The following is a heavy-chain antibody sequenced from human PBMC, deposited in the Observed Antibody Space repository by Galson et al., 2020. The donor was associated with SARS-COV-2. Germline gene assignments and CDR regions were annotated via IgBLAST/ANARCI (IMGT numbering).Heavy chain of an antibody. V-gene: IGHV3-33*01. CDR2: IWSHGNHK. Sequence: GESLKISCAASGFRFSTYAMHWVRQAPGKGLEWVAVIWSHGNHKYYGDSVQGRFTISRDNSKNTVNLQMNSLRADDTAVYYCASSIIVAGGIDYWGQGTLVTVSS. J-gene: IGHJ4*02. D-gene: IGHD6-19*01. CDR1: GFRFSTYA. CDR3: ASSIIVAGGIDY.